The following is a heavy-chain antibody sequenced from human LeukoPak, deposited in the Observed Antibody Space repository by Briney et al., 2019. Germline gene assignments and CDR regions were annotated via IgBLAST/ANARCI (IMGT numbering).Heavy chain of an antibody. D-gene: IGHD1-26*01. J-gene: IGHJ4*02. Sequence: ASVKVSCKAAGYTFSSYGIIWVRQAPGQGLQWMGWVSPFNGNTDYAPKLQGRVTMTTDTSTTTAYMELRSLTSDDTAVYYCARRGGSYSHSDFWGQGTLVTVSS. V-gene: IGHV1-18*01. CDR3: ARRGGSYSHSDF. CDR1: GYTFSSYG. CDR2: VSPFNGNT.